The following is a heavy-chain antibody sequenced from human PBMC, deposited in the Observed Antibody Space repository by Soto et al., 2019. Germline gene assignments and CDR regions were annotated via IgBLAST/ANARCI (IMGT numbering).Heavy chain of an antibody. V-gene: IGHV1-8*01. CDR3: ARVKGYSYGYFEVGMDV. Sequence: QVQLVQSGAEVKKPGASVKVSCKASGYTFTSYDINWVRQATGQGLEWMGWMNPNSGNTGYAQKFQGRVTMTRNTSISTAYMELSSLRSGDTAVYYCARVKGYSYGYFEVGMDVWGQGTTVTVSS. D-gene: IGHD5-18*01. J-gene: IGHJ6*02. CDR2: MNPNSGNT. CDR1: GYTFTSYD.